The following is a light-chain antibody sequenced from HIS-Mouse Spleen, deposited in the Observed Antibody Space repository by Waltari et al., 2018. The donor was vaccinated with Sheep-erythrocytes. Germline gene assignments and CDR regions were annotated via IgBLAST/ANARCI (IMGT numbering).Light chain of an antibody. J-gene: IGLJ3*02. V-gene: IGLV2-23*01. CDR2: EGS. CDR3: CSYAGSSTPWV. Sequence: QSALTQPASVSGSPGQSITLPCTGTSSAVGSYNLFSWYQQHPGKAPKLMIYEGSKRPSGVSNRFSGSKSGNTASLTISGLQAEDEADYYCCSYAGSSTPWVFGGGTKLTVL. CDR1: SSAVGSYNL.